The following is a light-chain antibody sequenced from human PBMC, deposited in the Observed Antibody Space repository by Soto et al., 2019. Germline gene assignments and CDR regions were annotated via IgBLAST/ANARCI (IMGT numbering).Light chain of an antibody. CDR1: QSVSSSY. CDR2: GAS. Sequence: EIVLTQSPGTLSLSPGERATLSCRASQSVSSSYLAWYQQKPGRAPSLLIYGASRRATGIPDRFSGTGSETDFTLTISRLEPEDFAVYYCQQYGSSGTFSQGTKVDIK. V-gene: IGKV3-20*01. CDR3: QQYGSSGT. J-gene: IGKJ1*01.